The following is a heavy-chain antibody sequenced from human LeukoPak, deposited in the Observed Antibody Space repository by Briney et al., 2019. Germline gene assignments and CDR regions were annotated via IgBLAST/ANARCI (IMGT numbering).Heavy chain of an antibody. CDR1: GFTFSTYG. D-gene: IGHD6-19*01. V-gene: IGHV3-30*03. Sequence: GGSLRLSCEASGFTFSTYGMHWVRQAPGKGLEWVAVVSFDSSNIYYADSVKGRFTISRDNSKNTLYLQMNSLRGEDTAVYYCASARAVAGLNYWGQGTLVTVSS. J-gene: IGHJ4*02. CDR2: VSFDSSNI. CDR3: ASARAVAGLNY.